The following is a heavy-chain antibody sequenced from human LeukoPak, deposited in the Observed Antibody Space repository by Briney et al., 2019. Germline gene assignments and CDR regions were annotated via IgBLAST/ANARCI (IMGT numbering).Heavy chain of an antibody. CDR2: IYYSGST. J-gene: IGHJ4*02. V-gene: IGHV4-39*01. CDR1: GGSISSSSYY. CDR3: AVWIAAAGRGFDY. Sequence: PSETLSLTCIVSGGSISSSSYYWGWIRQPPGKGLEWIGSIYYSGSTYYNPSLKSRVTISVDTSKNQFSLKLSSVTAADTAVYYCAVWIAAAGRGFDYWGQGTLVTVSS. D-gene: IGHD6-13*01.